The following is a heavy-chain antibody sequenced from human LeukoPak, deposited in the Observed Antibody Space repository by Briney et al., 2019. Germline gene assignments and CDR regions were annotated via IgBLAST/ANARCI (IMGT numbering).Heavy chain of an antibody. D-gene: IGHD3-3*01. CDR2: IYYSGST. V-gene: IGHV4-59*01. J-gene: IGHJ5*02. Sequence: PSETLSLTCTVSGGSIRSYYWSWIRQPPGRGLEGIGYIYYSGSTNYNPSLESRVTISVDTSKNLFALKLSSVPAADTAVYYCASSALSYYDFWSGNNWFDPWGQGTLVTVSS. CDR1: GGSIRSYY. CDR3: ASSALSYYDFWSGNNWFDP.